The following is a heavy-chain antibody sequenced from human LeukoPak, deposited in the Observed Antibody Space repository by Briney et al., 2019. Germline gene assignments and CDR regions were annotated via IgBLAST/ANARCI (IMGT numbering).Heavy chain of an antibody. V-gene: IGHV4-34*01. CDR3: ASGDYLWGSYLGY. J-gene: IGHJ4*02. CDR2: INHSGST. CDR1: GGSFSGYY. Sequence: PSETLSLTCAVYGGSFSGYYWSWIRQPPGKGLEWNGEINHSGSTNYNPSLKSRVTISGDTPNNQFSLNLGSLTAADTAVYYCASGDYLWGSYLGYWGQGTLVTVSS. D-gene: IGHD3-16*02.